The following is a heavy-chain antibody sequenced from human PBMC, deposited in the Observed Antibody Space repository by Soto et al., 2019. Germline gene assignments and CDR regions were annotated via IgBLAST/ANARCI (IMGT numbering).Heavy chain of an antibody. D-gene: IGHD6-25*01. Sequence: EVQLLESGGGLVQPGGSLSLSCAASGFTFSSYAMSWVRQASGKGLEWASAITYTGGSTYYADSVKGRFTISRDNSKNTLYLQMDSLRAEDTAVYYWAKAQRMVSIPSNIDYWGQGALVTLSS. CDR2: ITYTGGST. CDR1: GFTFSSYA. CDR3: AKAQRMVSIPSNIDY. J-gene: IGHJ4*02. V-gene: IGHV3-23*01.